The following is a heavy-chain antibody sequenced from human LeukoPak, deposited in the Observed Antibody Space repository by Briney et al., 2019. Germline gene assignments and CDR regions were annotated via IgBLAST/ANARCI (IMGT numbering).Heavy chain of an antibody. CDR2: IYDRFNA. CDR1: GGSISIFY. J-gene: IGHJ4*03. D-gene: IGHD1-26*01. CDR3: ARDRELGV. V-gene: IGHV4-59*01. Sequence: SETLSLTCTVSGGSISIFYWSWIRQSPGKGLEWIGYIYDRFNANYNPSLKSRVTISVDMSRNQFSLKLNSVTAADTAIYYCARDRELGVWGQGTLVTVSS.